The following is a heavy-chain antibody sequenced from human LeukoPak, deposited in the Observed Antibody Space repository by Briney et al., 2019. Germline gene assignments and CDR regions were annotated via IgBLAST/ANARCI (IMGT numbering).Heavy chain of an antibody. CDR1: GYTFTSYG. V-gene: IGHV1-46*01. CDR2: INPSGGST. D-gene: IGHD2-2*01. Sequence: ASVKVSRKASGYTFTSYGICWVRQAPGQGLEWMGIINPSGGSTSYAQKFQGRVTMTRDMSTSTVYMELSSLRSEDTAVYYCARGGSSTGMDVWGKGTTVTVSS. CDR3: ARGGSSTGMDV. J-gene: IGHJ6*04.